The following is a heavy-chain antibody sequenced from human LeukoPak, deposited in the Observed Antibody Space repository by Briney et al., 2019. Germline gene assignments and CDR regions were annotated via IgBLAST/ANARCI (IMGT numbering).Heavy chain of an antibody. V-gene: IGHV3-53*01. CDR3: ARALVRGVMHFDF. D-gene: IGHD3-10*01. Sequence: PGGSLRLSCAASGFTVSSNYMSWVRQAPGKGLEWGSVIYSGGSTYYADSVEGRFTISRDNAKNSLYLQMNSLRAEDTAVYYCARALVRGVMHFDFWGQGTLVTVSS. J-gene: IGHJ4*02. CDR2: IYSGGST. CDR1: GFTVSSNY.